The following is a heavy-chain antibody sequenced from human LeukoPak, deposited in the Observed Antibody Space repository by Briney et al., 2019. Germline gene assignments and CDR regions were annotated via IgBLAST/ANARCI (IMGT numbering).Heavy chain of an antibody. Sequence: PSETLSLTCTVSGGSISSYYWSWIRQPPWKGLEWIGYIYYSGSTNYNPSLKSRVTISVDTSKNQFSLKLSSVTAADTAVYYCARARTLSSLFDYWGQGTLVTVSS. CDR2: IYYSGST. CDR1: GGSISSYY. J-gene: IGHJ4*02. V-gene: IGHV4-59*01. CDR3: ARARTLSSLFDY.